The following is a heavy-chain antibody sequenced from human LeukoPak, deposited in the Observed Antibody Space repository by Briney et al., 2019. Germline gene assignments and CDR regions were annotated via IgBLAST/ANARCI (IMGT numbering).Heavy chain of an antibody. Sequence: SETLSLTCTVSGGSISSSSYSWGWIRQPPGKGLEWIGSIYYSGSTYYNPSLKSRVTISVDTSKNQFSLKLSSVTAADTAVYYCARQGDYYDSSGYYSYFDYWGQGTLVTVSS. J-gene: IGHJ4*02. CDR3: ARQGDYYDSSGYYSYFDY. CDR2: IYYSGST. D-gene: IGHD3-22*01. CDR1: GGSISSSSYS. V-gene: IGHV4-39*01.